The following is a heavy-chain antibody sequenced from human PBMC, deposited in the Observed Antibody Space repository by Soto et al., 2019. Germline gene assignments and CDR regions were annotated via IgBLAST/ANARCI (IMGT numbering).Heavy chain of an antibody. Sequence: EVQLVESGGGLVQPGGSLRLSCAASGFTFSSYEMNWVRQAPGKGLEWVSYISSSGSTIYYADSVKGRFTISRDNAKNSLYLQMNSLRAGDTAVYYCARDMGFVSGFDYWGQGTLVTVSS. CDR1: GFTFSSYE. D-gene: IGHD2-15*01. CDR3: ARDMGFVSGFDY. J-gene: IGHJ4*02. CDR2: ISSSGSTI. V-gene: IGHV3-48*03.